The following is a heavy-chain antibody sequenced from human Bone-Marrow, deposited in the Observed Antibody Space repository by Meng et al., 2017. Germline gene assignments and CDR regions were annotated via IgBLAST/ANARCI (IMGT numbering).Heavy chain of an antibody. CDR2: IYTSGST. J-gene: IGHJ5*02. D-gene: IGHD6-13*01. V-gene: IGHV4-4*07. Sequence: QGQPQWAVPVMVKPSETLSLTCTVAGGSIISYYWSWIGQPAGKGLELIGRIYTSGSTNYNPSLKSRVTMSVDTSKNQFSLKLSSVTAADTAVYYCAREDSSSWSSPVNWFDPWGQGTLVTVSS. CDR1: GGSIISYY. CDR3: AREDSSSWSSPVNWFDP.